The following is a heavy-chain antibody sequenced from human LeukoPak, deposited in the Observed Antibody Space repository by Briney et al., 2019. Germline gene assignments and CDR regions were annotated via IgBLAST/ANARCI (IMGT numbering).Heavy chain of an antibody. CDR3: AKDDTPARWLRSPQVFDY. Sequence: GGSLRLSCAASGFTFHDYTMHWVRQAPGKGLEWVSTISGSGDSTYYADSVKGRFTISRDNAKNTLYLQMNSLSAEDTAVYYCAKDDTPARWLRSPQVFDYWGQGTLVTVSS. CDR1: GFTFHDYT. J-gene: IGHJ4*02. D-gene: IGHD5-12*01. V-gene: IGHV3-23*01. CDR2: ISGSGDST.